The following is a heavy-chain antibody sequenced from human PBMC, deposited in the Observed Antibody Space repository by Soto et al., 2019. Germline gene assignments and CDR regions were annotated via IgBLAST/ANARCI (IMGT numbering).Heavy chain of an antibody. CDR1: GFSLSTSGMC. V-gene: IGHV2-70*01. CDR3: ARSSGYCSSTSCHYYGMDV. J-gene: IGHJ6*02. D-gene: IGHD2-2*01. Sequence: GSGPTLVNPTQTLTLTCTFSGFSLSTSGMCVSWIRQPPGKALEWLALIDWDDDKYYSTSLKTRLTISKDTSKNQVVLTMTNMDPVDTATYYCARSSGYCSSTSCHYYGMDVWGQGTTVTVSS. CDR2: IDWDDDK.